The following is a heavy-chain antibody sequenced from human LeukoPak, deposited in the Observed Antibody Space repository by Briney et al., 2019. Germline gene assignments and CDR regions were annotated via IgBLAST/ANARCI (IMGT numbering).Heavy chain of an antibody. CDR2: IYTSGST. CDR1: GGSISSYY. Sequence: SETLSLTCTVSGGSISSYYWRWIRQPAGKGLEWIVRIYTSGSTNYNPSLKSRVTMSVDTSKNQFSLKLSSVTAADTAVYYFARDGADSKIDYWGQGTLVTASS. CDR3: ARDGADSKIDY. V-gene: IGHV4-4*07. D-gene: IGHD6-13*01. J-gene: IGHJ4*02.